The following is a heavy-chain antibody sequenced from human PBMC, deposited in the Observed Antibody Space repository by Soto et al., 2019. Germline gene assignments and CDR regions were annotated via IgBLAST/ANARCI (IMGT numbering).Heavy chain of an antibody. CDR3: ARHLYYYDNERQYYFDY. J-gene: IGHJ4*02. V-gene: IGHV4-30-4*01. Sequence: SETLSLTCPVSGFSIRSGDYYWSWIRQPPGKGLEWIGYIYHSGSTYYNPSLKSRVTISVDRPKNQFSLKLSSVTAADTAVYYCARHLYYYDNERQYYFDYWGQGTLVTVSS. CDR2: IYHSGST. CDR1: GFSIRSGDYY. D-gene: IGHD3-22*01.